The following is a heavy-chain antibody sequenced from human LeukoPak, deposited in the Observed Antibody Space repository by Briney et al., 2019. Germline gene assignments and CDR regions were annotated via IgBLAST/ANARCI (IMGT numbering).Heavy chain of an antibody. Sequence: ASVKVSCKASGYTFTGYYMRWVRQAPGQGLEWVGWINPNSGGTNYEQKFQGRLTMTRNTYINTAYMELTRPRSDDTAGYYCASVPRLKAAAGTIWFDPWGQGTLVTVSS. J-gene: IGHJ5*02. V-gene: IGHV1-2*02. D-gene: IGHD6-13*01. CDR2: INPNSGGT. CDR3: ASVPRLKAAAGTIWFDP. CDR1: GYTFTGYY.